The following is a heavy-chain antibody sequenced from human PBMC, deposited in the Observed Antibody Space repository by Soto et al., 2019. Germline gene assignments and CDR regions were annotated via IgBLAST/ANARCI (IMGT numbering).Heavy chain of an antibody. CDR3: AGGSDYYGSGSYSTAFDI. V-gene: IGHV6-1*01. J-gene: IGHJ3*02. D-gene: IGHD3-10*01. CDR1: GDSVSGNSAA. Sequence: SQTLSLTCAISGDSVSGNSAAWNWIRQSPSRGLEWLGRTYYRSKWYYDYAVSVKSRITIKPDTSKNQFSLQLNSVTPDDTAVYYCAGGSDYYGSGSYSTAFDIWGQGTMVTVSS. CDR2: TYYRSKWYY.